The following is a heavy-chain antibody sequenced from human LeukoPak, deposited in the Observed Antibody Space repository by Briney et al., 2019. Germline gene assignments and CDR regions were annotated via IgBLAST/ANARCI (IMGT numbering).Heavy chain of an antibody. D-gene: IGHD6-13*01. CDR2: IYHSGST. J-gene: IGHJ5*02. CDR3: ARALRRQLVTGWFDP. CDR1: GGSISSSSYY. Sequence: PSETLSLTCTVSGGSISSSSYYWGWIRQPPGKGLEWVGYIYHSGSTNYNPSLKSRVTISVDTSKNQFSLKLISVTAADTAVYYCARALRRQLVTGWFDPWGQGTLVTVSS. V-gene: IGHV4-61*05.